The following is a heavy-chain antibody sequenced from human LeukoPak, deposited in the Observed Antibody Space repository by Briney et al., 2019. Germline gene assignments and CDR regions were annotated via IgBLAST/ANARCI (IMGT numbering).Heavy chain of an antibody. J-gene: IGHJ2*01. D-gene: IGHD7-27*01. CDR2: INPNSGAT. CDR1: GYSFTGHF. Sequence: ASVKVSCKASGYSFTGHFIHWLRQAPGQGLEYVGWINPNSGATNSAQKFQGRVIMTGDTSSGTAYMELSRLRSDDTAVYYCARSETGDWWYFDLWGRGTLVTVSS. V-gene: IGHV1-2*02. CDR3: ARSETGDWWYFDL.